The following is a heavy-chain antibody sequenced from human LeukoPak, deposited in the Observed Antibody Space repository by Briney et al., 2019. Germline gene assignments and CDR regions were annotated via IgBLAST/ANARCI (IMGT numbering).Heavy chain of an antibody. D-gene: IGHD3-22*01. CDR3: AKDRASSGYYDY. V-gene: IGHV3-30*02. CDR2: IRYDGNNK. CDR1: GFTFSSYG. Sequence: GGSLRLSCAASGFTFSSYGMHWVRQAPGKGLERVAFIRYDGNNKYYADSVKGRFTISRDNSKNTLYLQMNSLRAEDTAVYYCAKDRASSGYYDYWGQGTLVTVSS. J-gene: IGHJ4*02.